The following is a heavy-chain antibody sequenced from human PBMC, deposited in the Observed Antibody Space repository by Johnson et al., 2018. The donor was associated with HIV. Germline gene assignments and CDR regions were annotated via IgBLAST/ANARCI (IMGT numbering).Heavy chain of an antibody. V-gene: IGHV3-30*04. D-gene: IGHD4-17*01. J-gene: IGHJ3*02. Sequence: HVQLVESGGGVVQPGRSLRLSCAASGFTFSSYAMHWVRQAPGKGLEWVAVISYDGSNKYYADSVKGRFTISRDNSKNTLYLQMNSLRAEDTAVYYCAKDQYRKLTTVAGIWGQGTMVTVSS. CDR2: ISYDGSNK. CDR1: GFTFSSYA. CDR3: AKDQYRKLTTVAGI.